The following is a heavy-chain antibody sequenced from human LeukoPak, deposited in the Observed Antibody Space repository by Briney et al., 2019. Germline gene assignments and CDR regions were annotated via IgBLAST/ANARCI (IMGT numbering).Heavy chain of an antibody. Sequence: QPGGSLRLSCAASGFTFSSYWMSWVRQAPGKGLEWVANIKQDGSEKYYVDSVKGRFTISRDNAKNSLYLQMNSLRAEDTAVYYCASYDFWSGYYKGSLHYGMDVWGQGTTVTVSS. CDR3: ASYDFWSGYYKGSLHYGMDV. V-gene: IGHV3-7*03. CDR2: IKQDGSEK. CDR1: GFTFSSYW. J-gene: IGHJ6*02. D-gene: IGHD3-3*01.